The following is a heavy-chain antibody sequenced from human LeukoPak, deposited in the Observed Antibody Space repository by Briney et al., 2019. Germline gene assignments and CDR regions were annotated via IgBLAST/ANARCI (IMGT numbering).Heavy chain of an antibody. CDR3: ARGQQLDYADYYFDY. J-gene: IGHJ4*02. Sequence: SQTLSLTCTVSGGSISSGGYYWSWIRQHPGKGLEWIGYIYYSGSTYYNPSLKSRVTISVDTSKNQFSLKLSSVTAADTAVYYCARGQQLDYADYYFDYWGQGTLVTVSS. CDR1: GGSISSGGYY. CDR2: IYYSGST. V-gene: IGHV4-31*03. D-gene: IGHD4-17*01.